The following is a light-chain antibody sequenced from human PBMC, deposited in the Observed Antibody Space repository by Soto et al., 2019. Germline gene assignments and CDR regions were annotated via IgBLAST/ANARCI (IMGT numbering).Light chain of an antibody. V-gene: IGLV3-21*02. CDR2: DDA. J-gene: IGLJ2*01. CDR3: QVWESGSDHWV. Sequence: SYELTQPPSVSVAPGQTARITCGGDNLESKSVHWYQQKPGQAPMLVIFDDADRPSGVPARFSGFKSGNTATLTITRAEAGDEADFYCQVWESGSDHWVFGAGTKLTVL. CDR1: NLESKS.